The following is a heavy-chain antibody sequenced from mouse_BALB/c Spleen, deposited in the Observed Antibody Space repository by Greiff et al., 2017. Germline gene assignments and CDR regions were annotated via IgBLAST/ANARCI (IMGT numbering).Heavy chain of an antibody. Sequence: EVKLMESGPGLVKPSQSLSLTCSVTGYSITSGYYWNWIRQFPGNKLEWMGYISYDGSNNYNPSLKNRISITRDTSKNQFFLKLNSVTTEDTATYYCARYGLYAMDYWGQGTSVTVSS. J-gene: IGHJ4*01. CDR3: ARYGLYAMDY. CDR1: GYSITSGYY. D-gene: IGHD1-1*02. CDR2: ISYDGSN. V-gene: IGHV3-6*02.